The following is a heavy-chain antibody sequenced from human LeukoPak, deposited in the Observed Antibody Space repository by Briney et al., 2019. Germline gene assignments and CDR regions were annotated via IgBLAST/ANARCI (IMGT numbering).Heavy chain of an antibody. V-gene: IGHV4-61*01. CDR2: IYHSGST. CDR1: GGSVSSGSYY. D-gene: IGHD3-9*01. J-gene: IGHJ5*02. Sequence: SETLSLTCTVSGGSVSSGSYYWSWIRQPPGKGLEWIGYIYHSGSTNYNPSLKSRVTISVDTSKNQFSLKLSSVTAADTAVYYCARATRNYDFLTGYQSWFDPWGQGTLVTVSS. CDR3: ARATRNYDFLTGYQSWFDP.